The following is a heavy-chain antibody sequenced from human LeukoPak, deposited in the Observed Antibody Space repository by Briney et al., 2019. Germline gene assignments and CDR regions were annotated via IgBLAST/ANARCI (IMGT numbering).Heavy chain of an antibody. D-gene: IGHD6-6*01. Sequence: SETLSLTCTVSGGSISSSSYYWGRIRQPPGKGLEWIGSIYYTGSTYYNPSLKSRVTISIDTSKNQFSLKLSSVTAADTAVYYCATHGGSSSVYYYGMDVWGQGTTVTVSS. J-gene: IGHJ6*01. CDR2: IYYTGST. CDR3: ATHGGSSSVYYYGMDV. CDR1: GGSISSSSYY. V-gene: IGHV4-39*01.